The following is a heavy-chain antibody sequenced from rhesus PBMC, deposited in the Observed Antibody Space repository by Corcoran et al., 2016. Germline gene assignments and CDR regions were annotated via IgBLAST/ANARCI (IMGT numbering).Heavy chain of an antibody. CDR1: GGSISSGYD. J-gene: IGHJ1*01. Sequence: QVQLQESGPGVVKPSETLSLTCAVSGGSISSGYDWRWIRQPPGKGREWIGYSVGSSGSTNYNPSLKNRVTISKDASKNQFSLNLSSVTAADTAVYYCARGLNYYGSRYFEFWGQGALVTVSS. CDR2: SVGSSGST. D-gene: IGHD4-4*01. CDR3: ARGLNYYGSRYFEF. V-gene: IGHV4-76*01.